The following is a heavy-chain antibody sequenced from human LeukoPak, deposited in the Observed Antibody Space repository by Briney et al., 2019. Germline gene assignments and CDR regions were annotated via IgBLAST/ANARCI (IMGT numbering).Heavy chain of an antibody. J-gene: IGHJ5*02. CDR1: GGSISSGSYN. D-gene: IGHD6-13*01. Sequence: SETLSLTCSVSGGSISSGSYNWGWIRQPPGKGLEWIGSIYYSGSTYYNASLESRVTISVDTSKNQFSLKLSSVTAADTAVYYCARAYSSSWYFNWFDPWGQGTLVTVSS. CDR2: IYYSGST. V-gene: IGHV4-39*07. CDR3: ARAYSSSWYFNWFDP.